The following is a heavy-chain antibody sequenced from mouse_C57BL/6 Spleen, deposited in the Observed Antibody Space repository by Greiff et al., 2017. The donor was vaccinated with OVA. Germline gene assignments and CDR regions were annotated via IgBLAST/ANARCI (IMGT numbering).Heavy chain of an antibody. D-gene: IGHD1-1*01. CDR3: AQVELPYFDY. J-gene: IGHJ2*01. V-gene: IGHV14-2*01. CDR2: IDPEDGDT. CDR1: GFNIKDYY. Sequence: EVQLQQSGAELVKPGASVKLSCTASGFNIKDYYMHWVKQRPEQGLEWIGRIDPEDGDTKYAPKFQGKATITADTSSNTAYLQLSSLTSEDTAVYYCAQVELPYFDYWGQGTTLTVSS.